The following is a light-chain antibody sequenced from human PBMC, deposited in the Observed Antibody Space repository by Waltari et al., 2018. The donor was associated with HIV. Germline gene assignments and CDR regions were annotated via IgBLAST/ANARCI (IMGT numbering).Light chain of an antibody. CDR1: SSDVGSYNL. CDR3: CSYAGSSTLGV. V-gene: IGLV2-23*01. Sequence: QSALTQPASVSGSPGQSITIPCTGTSSDVGSYNLVSCYQQHPGNTPKHMIYDDSKRPSGGSNHFSGSKSGNTASLTTSGLQAEDEADYYCCSYAGSSTLGVFGGGTKLTVL. J-gene: IGLJ2*01. CDR2: DDS.